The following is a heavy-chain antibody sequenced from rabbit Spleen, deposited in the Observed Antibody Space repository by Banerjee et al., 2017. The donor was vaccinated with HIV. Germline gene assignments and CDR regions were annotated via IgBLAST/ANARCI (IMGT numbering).Heavy chain of an antibody. D-gene: IGHD8-1*01. V-gene: IGHV1S40*01. CDR3: ARDSGSSFSSYGMDL. J-gene: IGHJ6*01. CDR1: GVSFSSNHY. Sequence: QSLEESGGDLVKPGASLTLTCTASGVSFSSNHYMCWVRQAPGKGLEWIACIEGGSSAFSYFASWAKGRFTISKTPSTTVTLQMTSLTAADTATYFCARDSGSSFSSYGMDLWGPGTLVTVS. CDR2: IEGGSSAFS.